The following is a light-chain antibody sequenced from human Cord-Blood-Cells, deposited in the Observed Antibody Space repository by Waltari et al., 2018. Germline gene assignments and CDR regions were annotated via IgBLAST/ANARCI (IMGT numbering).Light chain of an antibody. CDR1: SSNIGSNT. V-gene: IGLV1-44*01. J-gene: IGLJ3*02. CDR3: AAWDDSLNGPV. Sequence: QSVLTQPPSASGTPGQRVTISCSGSSSNIGSNTANWYQQLPGTAPKLLIYSNSRRPSGVPDRFSGSKSGTSASLAISGLQSEDEADYYCAAWDDSLNGPVFGGGTKLTVL. CDR2: SNS.